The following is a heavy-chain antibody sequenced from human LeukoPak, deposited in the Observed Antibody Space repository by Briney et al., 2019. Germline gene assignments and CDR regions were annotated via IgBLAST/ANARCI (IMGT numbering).Heavy chain of an antibody. D-gene: IGHD5-18*01. CDR3: ASSFNSYGYLAYYYYMDV. J-gene: IGHJ6*03. CDR2: IYTSGST. CDR1: GGSISSGSYY. Sequence: SQTLSLTCTVSGGSISSGSYYWSWIRQPAGKGLEWIGRIYTSGSTNYNPSLKSRVTISVDTSKNQFSLKLSSVTAADTAVYYCASSFNSYGYLAYYYYMDVWGKGTTVTVSS. V-gene: IGHV4-61*02.